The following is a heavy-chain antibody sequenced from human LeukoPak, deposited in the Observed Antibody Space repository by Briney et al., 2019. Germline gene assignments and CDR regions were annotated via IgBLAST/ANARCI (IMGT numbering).Heavy chain of an antibody. CDR3: VTYYYDSSGYSIFDY. J-gene: IGHJ4*02. Sequence: ASVKVSCKASGYTFTGYYMHWVRQATGQGLEWMGWMDPNSGNTGYAQKFQGRVTITRNTSISTAYMELSSLRSEDTAVYYCVTYYYDSSGYSIFDYWGQGTLVTVSS. CDR1: GYTFTGYY. D-gene: IGHD3-22*01. CDR2: MDPNSGNT. V-gene: IGHV1-8*03.